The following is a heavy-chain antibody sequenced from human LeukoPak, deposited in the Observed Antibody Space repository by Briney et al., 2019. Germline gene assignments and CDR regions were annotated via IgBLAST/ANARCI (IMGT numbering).Heavy chain of an antibody. CDR2: TSGDGGST. CDR3: AKDMVRGVTPDY. Sequence: PGRSLRLSCAAPGFTFDDYAMHWVRQAPGKGLEWLSLTSGDGGSTYYADSVKGRFTISRDNSKNSLYLQMNSLRTEDTALYYCAKDMVRGVTPDYWGQGTLVTVSS. J-gene: IGHJ4*02. CDR1: GFTFDDYA. D-gene: IGHD3-10*01. V-gene: IGHV3-43*02.